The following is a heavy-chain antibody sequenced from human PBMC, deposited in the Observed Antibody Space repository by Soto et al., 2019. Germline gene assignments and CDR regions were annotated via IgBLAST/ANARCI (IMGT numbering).Heavy chain of an antibody. Sequence: PGGSLRLSCAASGFTFSSYAMSWVRQAPGKGLEWVSAISGSGGSTYYADSVKGRFTISRDNSKNTLYLQMNSLRAEDTAVYYCAKDRVAVPAAIDYYYYGMDVWGQGTTVTVSS. V-gene: IGHV3-23*01. J-gene: IGHJ6*02. CDR2: ISGSGGST. CDR1: GFTFSSYA. D-gene: IGHD2-2*02. CDR3: AKDRVAVPAAIDYYYYGMDV.